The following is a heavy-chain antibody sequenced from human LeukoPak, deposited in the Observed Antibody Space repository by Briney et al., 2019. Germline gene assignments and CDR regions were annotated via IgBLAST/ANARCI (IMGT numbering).Heavy chain of an antibody. CDR3: ARAFPVAGTLNP. CDR2: ISSSSSYI. Sequence: GGSLRLSCAASGFTFSSYRMTWVRQAPGKGLEWVSSISSSSSYIYYADSVKGRFTISRDNAKNSLYLQMNSLRAEDTAVYYCARAFPVAGTLNPWGQGTLVTVSS. J-gene: IGHJ5*02. D-gene: IGHD6-19*01. CDR1: GFTFSSYR. V-gene: IGHV3-21*01.